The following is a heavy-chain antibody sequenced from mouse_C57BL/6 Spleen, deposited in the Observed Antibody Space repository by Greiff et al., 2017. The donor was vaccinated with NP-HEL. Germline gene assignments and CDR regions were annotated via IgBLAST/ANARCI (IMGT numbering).Heavy chain of an antibody. CDR3: ARTDYYGSSYNYYAMDY. Sequence: VQLQQSGPVLVKPGASVKMSCKASGYTFTDYYMNWVKQSHGKSLEWIGVINPYNGGTSYNQKFKGKATLTVDKSSSTAYMELNSLTSEDSAVYYCARTDYYGSSYNYYAMDYWGQGTSVTVSS. V-gene: IGHV1-19*01. J-gene: IGHJ4*01. CDR1: GYTFTDYY. CDR2: INPYNGGT. D-gene: IGHD1-1*01.